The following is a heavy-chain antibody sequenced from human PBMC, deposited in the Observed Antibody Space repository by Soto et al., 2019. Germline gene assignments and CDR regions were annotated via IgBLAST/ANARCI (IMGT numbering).Heavy chain of an antibody. CDR1: GGSISSGGYY. D-gene: IGHD3-10*01. CDR3: ARVTFINGMDV. CDR2: IYYSGST. Sequence: SETLSLTCTVSGGSISSGGYYWSWIRQHPGKGLEWIGYIYYSGSTYYNPSLKSRVTISVDTSKNQFSLKLSSVTAADTAVYYCARVTFINGMDVWGQGTTVTVSS. J-gene: IGHJ6*02. V-gene: IGHV4-31*03.